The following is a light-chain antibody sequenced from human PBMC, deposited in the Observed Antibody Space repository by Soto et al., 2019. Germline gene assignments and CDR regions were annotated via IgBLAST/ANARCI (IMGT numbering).Light chain of an antibody. J-gene: IGKJ5*01. V-gene: IGKV3D-20*02. CDR2: DAS. Sequence: VALSQSPGTLSLSPLETATLSCRASQTVRNNYLACYQQRPGQAPRLLLYDASSRATGIPDRFSGGGSGTAFTLTISRLQPEDFAVYHCQQHNNWPPWTFGQGTRLEIK. CDR3: QQHNNWPPWT. CDR1: QTVRNNY.